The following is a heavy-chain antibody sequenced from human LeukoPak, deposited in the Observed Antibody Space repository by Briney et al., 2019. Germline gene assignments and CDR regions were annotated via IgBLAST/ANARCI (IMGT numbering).Heavy chain of an antibody. D-gene: IGHD6-6*01. CDR1: GLIVSSDY. V-gene: IGHV3-53*01. CDR2: MYGGGAR. CDR3: ARLLPASRHYFDY. Sequence: PGGSLTLSCAASGLIVSSDYLAWVRQAPGKGQEWVSVMYGGGARYYSDSVQGRFTIFRASSRPALYLQMNSLRVEATAVYYCARLLPASRHYFDYWGRGTLVSVSS. J-gene: IGHJ4*02.